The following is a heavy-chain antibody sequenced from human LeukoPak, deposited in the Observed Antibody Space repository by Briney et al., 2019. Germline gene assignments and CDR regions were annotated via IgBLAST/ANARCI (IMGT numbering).Heavy chain of an antibody. J-gene: IGHJ4*02. CDR1: GFTFSTYW. D-gene: IGHD4-23*01. Sequence: GGSLRLSCAASGFTFSTYWMHWVRQVPGKGLVWVSRINENGRTTGYADSVKGRFTISRDNAKNTVYLQMTSLRAEDTAIYYCARDLTLLGTPGDDFDYWGQGSLVTVSS. CDR3: ARDLTLLGTPGDDFDY. V-gene: IGHV3-74*01. CDR2: INENGRTT.